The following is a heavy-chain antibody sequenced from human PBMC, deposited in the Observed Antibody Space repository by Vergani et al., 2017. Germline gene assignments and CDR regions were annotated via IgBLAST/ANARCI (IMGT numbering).Heavy chain of an antibody. CDR1: GYTLTELS. D-gene: IGHD1-1*01. V-gene: IGHV1-24*01. CDR2: FDPEDGET. Sequence: QVQLVQSGAEVKKPGASVKVSCKVSGYTLTELSMHWVRQAPGKGLEWMGGFDPEDGETIYAQKFQGRVTMTADTSTDTAYMERSSLRSEDTAVYYCATVRGQLDHTGLYYFDYWGQGTLVTVSS. J-gene: IGHJ4*02. CDR3: ATVRGQLDHTGLYYFDY.